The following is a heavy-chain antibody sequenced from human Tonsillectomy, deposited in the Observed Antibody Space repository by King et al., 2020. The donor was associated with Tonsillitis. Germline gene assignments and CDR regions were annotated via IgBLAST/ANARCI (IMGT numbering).Heavy chain of an antibody. D-gene: IGHD4/OR15-4a*01. CDR2: INPNSGGS. V-gene: IGHV1-2*02. J-gene: IGHJ4*02. CDR1: GYTFTDYY. Sequence: VQLVESGAEVKKPGASVRVSCKASGYTFTDYYMHWVRQAPGQGLEWMGWINPNSGGSNSAQKFQGRVTMTRDTSISAAYMELSRLRSDDTAVYYCAGGPNISLPATWFVYWGQGTLVTVSS. CDR3: AGGPNISLPATWFVY.